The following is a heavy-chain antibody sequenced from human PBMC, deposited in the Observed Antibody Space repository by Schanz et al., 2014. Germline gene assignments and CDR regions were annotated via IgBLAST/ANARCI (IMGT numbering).Heavy chain of an antibody. CDR2: IKSKTDGETT. D-gene: IGHD6-13*01. J-gene: IGHJ5*02. V-gene: IGHV3-15*01. Sequence: EVQLLESGGGLVQPGGSLRLSCAASGFTFSSYAMSWVRQAPGKGLEWLGRIKSKTDGETTDYAAPVKGRFSISRDDSQSTLYLQMNSLKSEDTAVYYCAAASSPVREAGAGSSFHLWGQGTLVTVSP. CDR1: GFTFSSYA. CDR3: AAASSPVREAGAGSSFHL.